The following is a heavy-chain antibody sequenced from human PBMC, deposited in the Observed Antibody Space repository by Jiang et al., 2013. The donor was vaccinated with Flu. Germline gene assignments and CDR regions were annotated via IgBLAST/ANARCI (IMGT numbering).Heavy chain of an antibody. CDR2: INPNSGGT. J-gene: IGHJ3*02. Sequence: GAEVKKPGASVKVSCKASGYTFTGYYMHWVRQAPRQGLEWMGWINPNSGGTNYAQKFQGRVTMTRDTSISTAYMELSRLRSDDTAVYYCARTYYYDSSGYFDAFDIWGQGTMVTVSS. D-gene: IGHD3-22*01. V-gene: IGHV1-2*02. CDR1: GYTFTGYY. CDR3: ARTYYYDSSGYFDAFDI.